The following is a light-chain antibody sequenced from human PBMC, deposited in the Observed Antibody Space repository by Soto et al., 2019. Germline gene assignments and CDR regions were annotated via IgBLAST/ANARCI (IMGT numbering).Light chain of an antibody. CDR1: QSISTW. CDR2: KAS. J-gene: IGKJ4*01. CDR3: QQYNSYPLT. V-gene: IGKV1-5*03. Sequence: DIQMTQSPSTLSASVGDRVTITCRASQSISTWLAWYQQKPGKAPKLLIYKASSLETGVPSRFSGSGSGTEFPLTISSLQPDDVATYYCQQYNSYPLTFGEGTKVEIK.